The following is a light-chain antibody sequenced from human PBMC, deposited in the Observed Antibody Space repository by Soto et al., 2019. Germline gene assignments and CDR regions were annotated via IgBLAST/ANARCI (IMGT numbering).Light chain of an antibody. CDR3: QQYCCSLLS. CDR1: QSVSNNF. Sequence: EIVLTQSPGTLSLSPGEGATLSCRASQSVSNNFVAWYQQRPGKASRLLIYGSSSRASGIPDRFSGSGSGTDFTLTISRLEPEDFAVYYCQQYCCSLLSFGGGTKVEIK. J-gene: IGKJ4*01. V-gene: IGKV3-20*01. CDR2: GSS.